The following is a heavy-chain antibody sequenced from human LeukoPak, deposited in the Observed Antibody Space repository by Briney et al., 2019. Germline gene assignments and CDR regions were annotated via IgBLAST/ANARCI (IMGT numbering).Heavy chain of an antibody. J-gene: IGHJ4*01. CDR1: GFTFDDYG. D-gene: IGHD3-9*01. CDR2: INWNGGST. Sequence: GGSLRLSCAASGFTFDDYGMSWVRQAPGKGLEWVSGINWNGGSTGYADSVKGRFTISRDNAKNSLYLQMNSLRAEDTALYYCARGSYYDILTGYYEKLIDYWGQGTLVTVSS. CDR3: ARGSYYDILTGYYEKLIDY. V-gene: IGHV3-20*04.